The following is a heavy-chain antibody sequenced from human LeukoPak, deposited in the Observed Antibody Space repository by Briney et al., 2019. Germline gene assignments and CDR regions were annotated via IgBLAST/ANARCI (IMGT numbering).Heavy chain of an antibody. Sequence: SETLSLTCAVYGGSFSGYYWSWIRQPPGKGLEWIGEINHSGSTNYNPSLKSRVTISVDTSKNQFSLKLSSVTAADTAVYYCAREGWLRAIFDYWGQGTLVTVSS. CDR1: GGSFSGYY. V-gene: IGHV4-34*01. D-gene: IGHD5-12*01. CDR2: INHSGST. J-gene: IGHJ4*02. CDR3: AREGWLRAIFDY.